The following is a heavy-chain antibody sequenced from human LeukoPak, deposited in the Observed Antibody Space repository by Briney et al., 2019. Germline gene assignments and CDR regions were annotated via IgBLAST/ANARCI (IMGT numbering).Heavy chain of an antibody. CDR2: ISSSGSTI. J-gene: IGHJ6*02. CDR3: ASGRTGDFISGDYYYGMDV. D-gene: IGHD7-27*01. Sequence: PGGSLRLSCAASGFTFSDYYMSWIRQAPGKGLEWVSYISSSGSTIYYADSVKGRFTISRDNAKNSLYLQMNSLRAEDTAVYYCASGRTGDFISGDYYYGMDVWGQGTTVTVSS. V-gene: IGHV3-11*01. CDR1: GFTFSDYY.